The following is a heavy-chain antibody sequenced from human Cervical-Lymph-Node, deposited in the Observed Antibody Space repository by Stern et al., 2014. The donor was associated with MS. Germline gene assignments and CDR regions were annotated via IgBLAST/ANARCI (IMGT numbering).Heavy chain of an antibody. CDR1: GFSLSDVKMG. CDR3: ARIRRDVWFGESSEFYFDY. D-gene: IGHD3-10*01. J-gene: IGHJ4*02. Sequence: QVTLRESGPVLVKPTETLTLTCTVSGFSLSDVKMGVSWIRQPPGKAPEWLAHIFAKGEKPLTTSLKSSLFVSKDTSKSQVVLTMTNLDPVDTGTYYCARIRRDVWFGESSEFYFDYWCQGILVTVSS. CDR2: IFAKGEK. V-gene: IGHV2-26*01.